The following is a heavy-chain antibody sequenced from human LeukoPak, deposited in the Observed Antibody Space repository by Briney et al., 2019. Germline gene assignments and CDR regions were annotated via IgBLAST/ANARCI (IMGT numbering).Heavy chain of an antibody. J-gene: IGHJ4*02. V-gene: IGHV5-51*01. Sequence: GESLKISCKGSGYSFTSYWIGWVRQMPGKSLEWMGIIYPGDSDTRYSPSFQGQVTISADKSISTAYLQWSNLKASDTAMYYCARYLQRYFDWLIDYWGQGTLVTVSS. D-gene: IGHD3-9*01. CDR2: IYPGDSDT. CDR3: ARYLQRYFDWLIDY. CDR1: GYSFTSYW.